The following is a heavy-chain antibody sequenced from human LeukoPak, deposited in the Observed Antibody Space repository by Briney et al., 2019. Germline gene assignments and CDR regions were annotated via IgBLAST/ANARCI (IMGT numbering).Heavy chain of an antibody. CDR3: ASTHMYYYDSSGLPDY. J-gene: IGHJ4*02. D-gene: IGHD3-22*01. V-gene: IGHV4-4*02. CDR2: IYHSGST. CDR1: GGSISSSNW. Sequence: SGTLSLTCAVSGGSISSSNWWSWVRPPPGKGLEWIGEIYHSGSTNYNPSLKSRVTISVDKSKNQFSLKLSSVTAADTAVYYCASTHMYYYDSSGLPDYWGQGTLVTVSS.